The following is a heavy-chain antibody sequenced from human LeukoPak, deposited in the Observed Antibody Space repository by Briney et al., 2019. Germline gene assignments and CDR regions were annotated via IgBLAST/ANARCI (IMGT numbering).Heavy chain of an antibody. CDR2: IYSGGST. V-gene: IGHV3-53*01. CDR3: ARDSSGFYYFDY. Sequence: GGSLRLSCAASGFSVRSSYMSWVRQAPGKGPEWVSVIYSGGSTNYADSVKGRFTISRDNSKNTLYLQMNSLRAEDTAVFYCARDSSGFYYFDYWGQGTLVTVSS. J-gene: IGHJ4*02. CDR1: GFSVRSSY. D-gene: IGHD5-12*01.